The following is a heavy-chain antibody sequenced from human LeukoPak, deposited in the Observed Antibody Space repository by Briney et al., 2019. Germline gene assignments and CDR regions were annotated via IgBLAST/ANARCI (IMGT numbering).Heavy chain of an antibody. V-gene: IGHV3-53*01. Sequence: GGSLRLSCAASGFTVRSNYMSWVRQAPGKGLEWVSVIYTGGDTYYADSVKGRFTISRDNAKNSLYLQMNSLRAEDTAVYYCARRRDSGSLQHFDYWGQGTLVTVSS. J-gene: IGHJ4*02. CDR1: GFTVRSNY. CDR3: ARRRDSGSLQHFDY. CDR2: IYTGGDT. D-gene: IGHD1-26*01.